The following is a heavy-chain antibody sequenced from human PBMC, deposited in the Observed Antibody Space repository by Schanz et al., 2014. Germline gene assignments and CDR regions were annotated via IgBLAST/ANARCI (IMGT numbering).Heavy chain of an antibody. CDR1: GDTFRSYT. J-gene: IGHJ4*02. V-gene: IGHV1-69*02. CDR2: IIPITGIT. Sequence: QVQLVQSRPEVKKPGSSVKVSCKASGDTFRSYTINWVRHAPGQGLEWMGRIIPITGITNYAQKFQGRVTFTADKSTSTAFLEVNSLRSEDTAVYYCARTGYDPSLTHWGQGTLVTVSS. D-gene: IGHD5-12*01. CDR3: ARTGYDPSLTH.